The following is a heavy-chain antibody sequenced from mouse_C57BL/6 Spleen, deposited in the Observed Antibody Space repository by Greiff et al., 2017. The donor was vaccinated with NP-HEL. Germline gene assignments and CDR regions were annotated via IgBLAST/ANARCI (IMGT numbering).Heavy chain of an antibody. V-gene: IGHV1-15*01. D-gene: IGHD2-10*02. Sequence: VKLMESGAELVRPGASVTLSCKASGYTFTDYEMHWVKQTPVHGLEWIGAIDPETGGTAYNQKFKGKAILTADKSSSTAYMELRSLTSEDSAVXYCTRRPRDYWGQGTTLTVSS. CDR2: IDPETGGT. CDR1: GYTFTDYE. J-gene: IGHJ2*01. CDR3: TRRPRDY.